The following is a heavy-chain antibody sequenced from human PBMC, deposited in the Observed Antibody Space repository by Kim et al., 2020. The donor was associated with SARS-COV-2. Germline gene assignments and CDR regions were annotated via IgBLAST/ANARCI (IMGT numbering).Heavy chain of an antibody. Sequence: DSTKGRFTISRDNSKNTLYLQMNSLRAEDTAVYYCAKDAWIAAAGNYFDYWGQGTLVTVSS. V-gene: IGHV3-33*06. D-gene: IGHD6-13*01. J-gene: IGHJ4*02. CDR3: AKDAWIAAAGNYFDY.